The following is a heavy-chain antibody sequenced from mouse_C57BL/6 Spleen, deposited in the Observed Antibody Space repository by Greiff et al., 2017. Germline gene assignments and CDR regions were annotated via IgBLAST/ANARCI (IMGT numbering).Heavy chain of an antibody. CDR2: IDPSDSET. J-gene: IGHJ3*01. D-gene: IGHD1-1*01. CDR1: GYTFTSYW. CDR3: AREDYYYGSPAY. Sequence: QVQLQQPGAELVRPGSSVKLSCKASGYTFTSYWMHWVKQRPIQGLEWIGNIDPSDSETHYNQKFKDKATLTVDKSSSTAYMQLSSLTSEDSAVYYCAREDYYYGSPAYWGQGTLVTVSA. V-gene: IGHV1-52*01.